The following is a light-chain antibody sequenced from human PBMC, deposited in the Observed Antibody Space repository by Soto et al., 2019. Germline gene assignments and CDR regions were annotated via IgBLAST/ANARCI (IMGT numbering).Light chain of an antibody. CDR2: KAS. V-gene: IGKV1-5*03. CDR3: LQYNNWPYT. J-gene: IGKJ2*01. Sequence: DIQMTQSPSTLSASVGDRVTITCRASQSISSWLAWYQQKPGKAPKLLIYKASSLESRVPSRFSGSGSGTEFTLTINSLQSEDFAVYYCLQYNNWPYTFGQGTKVDIK. CDR1: QSISSW.